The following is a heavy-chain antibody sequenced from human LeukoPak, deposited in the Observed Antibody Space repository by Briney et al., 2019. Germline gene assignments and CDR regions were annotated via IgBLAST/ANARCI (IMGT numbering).Heavy chain of an antibody. CDR3: ARQGSGGRAFDI. CDR1: GGSISSYY. D-gene: IGHD1-26*01. CDR2: IYSSGST. Sequence: SETLSLTCIVSGGSISSYYWSWIRQPPGKGLEWIGYIYSSGSTNSNPSLKSRVTISVDTSKSQFSLKMTSVTAADTAVYYCARQGSGGRAFDIWGQGTMVTVSS. V-gene: IGHV4-59*08. J-gene: IGHJ3*02.